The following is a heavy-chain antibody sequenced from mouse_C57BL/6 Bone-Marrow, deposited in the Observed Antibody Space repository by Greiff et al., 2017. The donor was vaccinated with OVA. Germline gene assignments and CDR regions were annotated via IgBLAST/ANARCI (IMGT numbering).Heavy chain of an antibody. CDR1: GFTFTRYW. Sequence: QVPLQQPGAELVTPGASVLLSCPASGFTFTRYWMLWVKQRPGHVLALIGMIHPNSGSTNYNEKFKSKSTLTVDKSSSTAYMQLSSLTSEDSAVYYCARRYYYGSSTEAWFAYWGQGTLVTVSA. CDR3: ARRYYYGSSTEAWFAY. D-gene: IGHD1-1*01. CDR2: IHPNSGST. J-gene: IGHJ3*01. V-gene: IGHV1-64*01.